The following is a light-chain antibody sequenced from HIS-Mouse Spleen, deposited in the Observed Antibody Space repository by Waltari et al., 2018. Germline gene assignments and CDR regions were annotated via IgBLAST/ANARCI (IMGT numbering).Light chain of an antibody. V-gene: IGLV3-10*01. Sequence: SYELTQPPSVSVSPGQTARITCSGDALPKKYAYWYQQKSGQAPVLVIYEDSKRPSGLPEGSAGASSGTMATLTISGAQVEDEADYYCYSTDSSGNHRVFGGGTKLTVL. J-gene: IGLJ2*01. CDR3: YSTDSSGNHRV. CDR1: ALPKKY. CDR2: EDS.